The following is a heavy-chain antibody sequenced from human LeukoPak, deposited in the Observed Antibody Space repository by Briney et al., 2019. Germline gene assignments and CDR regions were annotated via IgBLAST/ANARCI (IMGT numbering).Heavy chain of an antibody. V-gene: IGHV5-51*01. CDR1: GDSFRGYW. J-gene: IGHJ6*03. CDR3: ARHYVELSEYYSYMDV. CDR2: IYAGDSDT. D-gene: IGHD3-16*02. Sequence: GESLKISCELSGDSFRGYWIAWVRQIPGKGLEWMGIIYAGDSDTRYRPSFKGQITISVDKSINTAYLQWNSLKASDTAMYYSARHYVELSEYYSYMDVWGKGTTVTVSS.